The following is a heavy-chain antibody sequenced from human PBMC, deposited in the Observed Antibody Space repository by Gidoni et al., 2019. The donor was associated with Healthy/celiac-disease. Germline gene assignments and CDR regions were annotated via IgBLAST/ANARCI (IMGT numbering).Heavy chain of an antibody. J-gene: IGHJ5*02. Sequence: QVQLQESGPGLVKPSETLSLTCTVSGYSISSAYYWGWIRQPPGKGLEWIGSIYHSGSTYYNPSLKSRVTISVDTSKNQFSLKLSSVTAADTAVYYCARDIVVVAATRLNWFDPWGQGTLVTVSS. D-gene: IGHD2-15*01. V-gene: IGHV4-38-2*02. CDR2: IYHSGST. CDR1: GYSISSAYY. CDR3: ARDIVVVAATRLNWFDP.